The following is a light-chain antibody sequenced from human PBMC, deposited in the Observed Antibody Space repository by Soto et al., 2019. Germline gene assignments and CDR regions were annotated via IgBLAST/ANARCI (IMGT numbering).Light chain of an antibody. J-gene: IGLJ1*01. Sequence: QSVLTQPPSVSGAPGQRVTISCTGTSSNIGSGYDVHWYQHLPGTAPKLLIYGNTIRPSGVPYRFSGSQSGTSASLAINGLQAEDEADYYCQSYDRSLRGYVFGTGTKVTVL. CDR1: SSNIGSGYD. V-gene: IGLV1-40*01. CDR2: GNT. CDR3: QSYDRSLRGYV.